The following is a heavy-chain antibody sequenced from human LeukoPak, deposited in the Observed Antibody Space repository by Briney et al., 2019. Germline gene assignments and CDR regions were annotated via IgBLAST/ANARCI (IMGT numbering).Heavy chain of an antibody. CDR1: GFTFSTYH. J-gene: IGHJ4*02. CDR3: ATLAVVAT. D-gene: IGHD6-19*01. Sequence: GGSLRLSCAASGFTFSTYHMHWVRQAPGKGLEWVAFIHNDGSNKYYTDSVRGRFTISRDNSKNTLFLQMNSLRTGDTAVYYCATLAVVATWGQGTLVTVSS. CDR2: IHNDGSNK. V-gene: IGHV3-30*02.